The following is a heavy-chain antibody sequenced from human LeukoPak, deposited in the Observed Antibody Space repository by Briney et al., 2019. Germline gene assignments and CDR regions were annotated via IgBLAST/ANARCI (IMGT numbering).Heavy chain of an antibody. CDR3: AKDLGRNRERLYALDF. D-gene: IGHD1-14*01. CDR2: ISGSGSST. CDR1: GFTFYANI. J-gene: IGHJ3*01. Sequence: GGSLRLSCAGSGFTFYANILSWVPPAQGGGGVGVTDISGSGSSTFYADSVKGRFAISRDNSKNTLYVEMNSLRDEDTAVYYCAKDLGRNRERLYALDFWGQGTMVTVSS. V-gene: IGHV3-23*01.